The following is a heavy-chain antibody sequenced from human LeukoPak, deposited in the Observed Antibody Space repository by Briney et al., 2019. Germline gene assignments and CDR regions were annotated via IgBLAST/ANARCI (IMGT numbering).Heavy chain of an antibody. V-gene: IGHV3-30*03. CDR1: GFTFSSYG. D-gene: IGHD3-22*01. CDR3: AREFAYYYDRSGYYRGNFDY. CDR2: ISYDGSDK. Sequence: GGSLRLSCAASGFTFSSYGMHWVRQAPGKGLEWVAAISYDGSDKYYTDSVKGRFTISRVNSENTLYLQMNSLRAEDTAMYYCAREFAYYYDRSGYYRGNFDYWGQGTLVTVSS. J-gene: IGHJ4*02.